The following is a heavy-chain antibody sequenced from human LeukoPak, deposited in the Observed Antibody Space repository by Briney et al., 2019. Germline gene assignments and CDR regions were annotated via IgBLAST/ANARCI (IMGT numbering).Heavy chain of an antibody. D-gene: IGHD3-3*01. J-gene: IGHJ4*02. V-gene: IGHV3-30*02. CDR2: IRYDGSNK. CDR1: GFTFSSYG. Sequence: PGGSLRLSCAASGFTFSSYGMHWVRQAPGKGLEWVAFIRYDGSNKYYADSVKGRFTISRDNSKNTLYLQMNSLRAEDTAVYYCARARYDFWSGYSAHFDYWGQGTLVTVSS. CDR3: ARARYDFWSGYSAHFDY.